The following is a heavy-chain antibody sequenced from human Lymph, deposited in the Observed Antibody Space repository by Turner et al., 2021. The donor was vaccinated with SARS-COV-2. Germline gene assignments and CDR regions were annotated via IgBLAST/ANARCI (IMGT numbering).Heavy chain of an antibody. CDR1: GFTFSSYA. D-gene: IGHD3-10*01. V-gene: IGHV3-23*01. J-gene: IGHJ3*02. CDR2: ISVSGGST. Sequence: EVQLLESVGGLVQPGGSLRLSCAASGFTFSSYAMSWVRQAPGKGLEWVSSISVSGGSTYYADSVKGRFTISRDNSKNTLYLKMNSLRAEDTAVYYCAKGVRGVIIPEAFDIWGQGTMVTISS. CDR3: AKGVRGVIIPEAFDI.